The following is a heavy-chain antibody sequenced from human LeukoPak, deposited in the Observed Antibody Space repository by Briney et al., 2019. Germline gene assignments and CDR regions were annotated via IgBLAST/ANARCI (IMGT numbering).Heavy chain of an antibody. CDR1: GFTFSTYG. V-gene: IGHV3-23*01. CDR2: IGATGGLI. CDR3: AAKILGSAPFDF. Sequence: GGSLRLSCAASGFTFSTYGMAWVRQVPGNRLEWVSSIGATGGLISYADSVKGRFTVSSSEKTFYLQMNSLRAEDTAVYFCAAKILGSAPFDFWGQGTLVTVSS. J-gene: IGHJ4*02. D-gene: IGHD3-10*01.